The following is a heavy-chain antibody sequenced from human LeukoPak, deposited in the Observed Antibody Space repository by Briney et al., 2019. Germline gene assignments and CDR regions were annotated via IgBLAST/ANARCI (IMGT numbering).Heavy chain of an antibody. CDR1: GYTFTGYY. Sequence: ASVKVSCKASGYTFTGYYMHWVRQAPGQGLEWMGWINPNSGGTNYAQKFQGRVTMTRDTSISTAYMELSRLRSDDTAVFYCARARRYYDSSGYYQFDYWGQGTLVTVSS. J-gene: IGHJ4*02. D-gene: IGHD3-22*01. CDR3: ARARRYYDSSGYYQFDY. CDR2: INPNSGGT. V-gene: IGHV1-2*02.